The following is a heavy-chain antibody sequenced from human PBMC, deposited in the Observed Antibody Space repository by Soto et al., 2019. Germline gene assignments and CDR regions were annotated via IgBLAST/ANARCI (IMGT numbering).Heavy chain of an antibody. CDR3: SRGRGYRYGLAP. CDR1: NADTGRTTNY. CDR2: ISYSGTT. Sequence: SLNCTGSNADTGRTTNYWSWIRQPTGEGREWIGFISYSGTTSYSPSLKSRVAISLDTSKNQFSLSLSSVTATDTAVYYCSRGRGYRYGLAPWGQGTHVIGS. D-gene: IGHD5-18*01. J-gene: IGHJ5*02. V-gene: IGHV4-30-4*01.